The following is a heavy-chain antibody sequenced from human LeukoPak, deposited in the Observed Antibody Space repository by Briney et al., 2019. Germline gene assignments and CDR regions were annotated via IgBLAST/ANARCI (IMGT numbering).Heavy chain of an antibody. D-gene: IGHD6-19*01. CDR3: VQTTGWPGFDY. Sequence: SETLSLTCTTTGAPISRFYWSWVRQPPGKGLEWIGNIYNGVPTFFNPSLESRVTLSVDTSKTQFSLQLASVTAADTAVYYCVQTTGWPGFDYWGQGILVTVSS. CDR2: IYNGVPT. J-gene: IGHJ4*02. V-gene: IGHV4-4*09. CDR1: GAPISRFY.